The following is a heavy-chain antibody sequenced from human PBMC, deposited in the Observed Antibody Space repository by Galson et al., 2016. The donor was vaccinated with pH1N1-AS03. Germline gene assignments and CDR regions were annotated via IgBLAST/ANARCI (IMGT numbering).Heavy chain of an antibody. CDR1: GYNFVTYG. V-gene: IGHV1-18*01. D-gene: IGHD6-6*01. Sequence: SVKVSCKASGYNFVTYGITWARQGPGQGLEWMGWINPYSTNTNYAKKVQDRVTMTADTSTTTAHLDLRNLGSDDTAVYYSARIVAGRPFLIDYWGQGTLVIVSS. CDR3: ARIVAGRPFLIDY. J-gene: IGHJ4*02. CDR2: INPYSTNT.